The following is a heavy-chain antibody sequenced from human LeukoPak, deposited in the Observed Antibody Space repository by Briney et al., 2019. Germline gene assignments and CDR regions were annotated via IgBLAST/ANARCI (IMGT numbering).Heavy chain of an antibody. D-gene: IGHD5-12*01. CDR3: ASFQVAPERY. V-gene: IGHV3-74*01. Sequence: GSRRLSCAASGFTFSGYWMLWVRQAPGKGLVWVSRINGDGSSTDYADSVKGRFTISRDNAKNTLYLQMNTLRAEDTAVYYCASFQVAPERYWGLGTLVTVSS. J-gene: IGHJ4*02. CDR1: GFTFSGYW. CDR2: INGDGSST.